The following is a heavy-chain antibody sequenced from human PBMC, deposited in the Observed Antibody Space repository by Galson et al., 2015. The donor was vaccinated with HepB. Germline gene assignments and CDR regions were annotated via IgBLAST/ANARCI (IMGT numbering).Heavy chain of an antibody. J-gene: IGHJ5*02. CDR2: INPYNGNT. D-gene: IGHD3-9*01. CDR3: ARITGYDILTGYRGGLDP. V-gene: IGHV1-18*01. Sequence: SVKVSCKASGYTFTSYGISWVRQAPGQGLEWMGWINPYNGNTNYAQKLQGRVTMTTDTSTSTAYMELSSLRSDDTAMYYCARITGYDILTGYRGGLDPWGQGTLVTVSS. CDR1: GYTFTSYG.